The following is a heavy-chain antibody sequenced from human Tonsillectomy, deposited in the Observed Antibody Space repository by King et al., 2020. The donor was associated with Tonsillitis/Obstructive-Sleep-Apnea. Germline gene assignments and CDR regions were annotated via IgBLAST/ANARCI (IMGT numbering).Heavy chain of an antibody. Sequence: VQLVESGGGLVQPGRSLRLSCAASGFTFDDHAMHWVRQAPGKGLEWVSGISWNSGSIVYADSVKGRFTISRDNAKNSLYLQMNSLRVEDTAFYYCAKGPYSNYVGGVDYWGQGTLFTVSS. CDR2: ISWNSGSI. CDR1: GFTFDDHA. CDR3: AKGPYSNYVGGVDY. J-gene: IGHJ4*02. D-gene: IGHD4-11*01. V-gene: IGHV3-9*01.